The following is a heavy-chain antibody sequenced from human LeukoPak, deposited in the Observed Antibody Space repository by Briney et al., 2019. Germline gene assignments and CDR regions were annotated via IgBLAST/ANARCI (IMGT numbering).Heavy chain of an antibody. D-gene: IGHD3-10*01. CDR2: IIPIFGTA. Sequence: SVKVSCKASGGTFSSYAISWVRQAPGQGFEWMGGIIPIFGTANYAQKFQGRVTITADESTSTAYMELSSLRSEDTAVYYCARDPGLGDYYGSGSYGNWFDPWGQGTLVTVSS. J-gene: IGHJ5*02. CDR1: GGTFSSYA. V-gene: IGHV1-69*13. CDR3: ARDPGLGDYYGSGSYGNWFDP.